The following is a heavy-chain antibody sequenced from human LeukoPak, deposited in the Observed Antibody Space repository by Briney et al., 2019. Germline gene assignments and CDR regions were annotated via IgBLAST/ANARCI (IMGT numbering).Heavy chain of an antibody. Sequence: SETLSLTCTVSGGSLSSGDYYWSWIRQPPGKGLEWIGYIYYSGSTYYNPSLKSRVTISVDTSKNQFSLKLSSVTAADTAVYYCASVDYDILTGYIKNFDYWGQGTLVTVSS. CDR2: IYYSGST. CDR3: ASVDYDILTGYIKNFDY. J-gene: IGHJ4*02. D-gene: IGHD3-9*01. CDR1: GGSLSSGDYY. V-gene: IGHV4-30-4*08.